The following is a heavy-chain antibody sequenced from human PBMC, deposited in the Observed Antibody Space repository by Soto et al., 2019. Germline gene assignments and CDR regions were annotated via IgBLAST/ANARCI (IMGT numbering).Heavy chain of an antibody. V-gene: IGHV4-61*01. CDR3: ASHPRAAYDILTGYYPPDY. D-gene: IGHD3-9*01. CDR2: IYYSGST. J-gene: IGHJ4*02. CDR1: GGSVSSGSYY. Sequence: SETLSLTFTVSGGSVSSGSYYWSWIRQPPGKGLEWIGYIYYSGSTNYNPSLKSRVTISVDTSKNQFSLKLSSVTAADTAVYYCASHPRAAYDILTGYYPPDYWGQGTLVTVSS.